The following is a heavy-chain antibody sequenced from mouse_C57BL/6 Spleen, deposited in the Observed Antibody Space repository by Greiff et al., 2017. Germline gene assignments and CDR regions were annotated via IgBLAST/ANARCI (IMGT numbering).Heavy chain of an antibody. V-gene: IGHV1-5*01. Sequence: EVQLQQSGTVLARPGASVKMSCKTSGYTFTSYWMHWVKQRPGQGLEWIGAIYPGNSDTSYNQKFKGKAKLTAVTSASTAYMELSSLTNEDSAVYYCTKIYYYGSSYDYYAMDYWGQGTSVTVSS. CDR2: IYPGNSDT. J-gene: IGHJ4*01. D-gene: IGHD1-1*01. CDR3: TKIYYYGSSYDYYAMDY. CDR1: GYTFTSYW.